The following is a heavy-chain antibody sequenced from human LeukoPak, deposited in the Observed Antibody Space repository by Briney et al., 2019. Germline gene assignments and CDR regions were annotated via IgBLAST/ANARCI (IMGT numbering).Heavy chain of an antibody. Sequence: SETLSLTCTVAGVSINSSIYYWGWIRQPPGKGLEWIGSIFYNGDTSYNPSLESRVTISLDTSKNQFSLKLQSVTAADTGIYYCARDGAIPTAVNWFDPWAREPWSASPQ. CDR2: IFYNGDT. CDR1: GVSINSSIYY. J-gene: IGHJ5*02. D-gene: IGHD2-2*01. CDR3: ARDGAIPTAVNWFDP. V-gene: IGHV4-39*07.